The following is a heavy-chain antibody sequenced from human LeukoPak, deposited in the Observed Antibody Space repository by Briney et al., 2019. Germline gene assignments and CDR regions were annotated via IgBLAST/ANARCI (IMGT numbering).Heavy chain of an antibody. J-gene: IGHJ4*02. V-gene: IGHV4-39*01. CDR2: IYYSGST. D-gene: IGHD1-26*01. CDR3: ARLQWEPYYFDY. CDR1: GGSISSSSYY. Sequence: SETLSLTCTVSGGSISSSSYYLGWIRQPPGKGLEWIGSIYYSGSTYYNPSLKSRVTISVDTSKNQFSLKLSSVTAADTAVYYCARLQWEPYYFDYWGQGTLVTVSS.